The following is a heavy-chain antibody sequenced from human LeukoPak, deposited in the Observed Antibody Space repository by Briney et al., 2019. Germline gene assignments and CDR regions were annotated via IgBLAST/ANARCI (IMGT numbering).Heavy chain of an antibody. CDR1: GFTFDDYA. CDR2: ISWNSGSI. V-gene: IGHV3-9*01. J-gene: IGHJ3*02. Sequence: GGSLRLSCAASGFTFDDYAMHWVRHAPGKGLEWVSGISWNSGSIGYADSVKGRFTISRDNAKNSLYLQMNSLGVDDTGVYYCVRERALGTAVTAFDIWGQGTMVAVSS. D-gene: IGHD3-16*02. CDR3: VRERALGTAVTAFDI.